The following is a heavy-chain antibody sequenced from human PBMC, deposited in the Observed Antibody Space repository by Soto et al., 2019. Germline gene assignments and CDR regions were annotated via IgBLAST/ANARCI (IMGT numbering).Heavy chain of an antibody. CDR3: VRDFSSFCFASYGPGKFYTDSFYTMDV. V-gene: IGHV3-30*04. CDR2: IFFVSSKT. CDR1: GFTFSSYA. Sequence: QVQLVESGGGVVQPGMSLRLSCAASGFTFSSYAMHWVRQAPGKGLEWVGVIFFVSSKTHYADSVKGRFSISRDHSQKTVSLQTNSLGTADTAVYYCVRDFSSFCFASYGPGKFYTDSFYTMDVCGQGTAIFVSS. D-gene: IGHD3-10*01. J-gene: IGHJ6*02.